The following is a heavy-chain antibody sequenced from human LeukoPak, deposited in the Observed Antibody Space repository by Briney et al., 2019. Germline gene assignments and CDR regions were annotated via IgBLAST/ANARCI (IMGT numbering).Heavy chain of an antibody. CDR2: ISSSSSYI. V-gene: IGHV3-21*01. CDR3: ARAHYDFWSGYPDFFDY. Sequence: GGSLRLSCAASGFTFSSYSMNWVRQAPGKGLEWVSSISSSSSYIYYADSVKGRFTISRDNAKNSLYLQMNSLRAEDTAVYYCARAHYDFWSGYPDFFDYWGQGTLVTVSS. J-gene: IGHJ4*02. D-gene: IGHD3-3*01. CDR1: GFTFSSYS.